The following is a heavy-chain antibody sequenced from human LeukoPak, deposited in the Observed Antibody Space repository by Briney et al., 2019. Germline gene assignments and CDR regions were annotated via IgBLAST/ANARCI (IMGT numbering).Heavy chain of an antibody. J-gene: IGHJ4*02. V-gene: IGHV1-2*02. CDR3: ARDRDYGSGIFDY. CDR2: INPHSGGT. D-gene: IGHD3-10*01. Sequence: ASVKVSCKASGYTFTSYGIRWVRQAPGQGLEWMGWINPHSGGTNYAQTFQGRVIMTRDTSISTAYMELNRLRSDDTAVYYCARDRDYGSGIFDYWGQGTLVTVSS. CDR1: GYTFTSYG.